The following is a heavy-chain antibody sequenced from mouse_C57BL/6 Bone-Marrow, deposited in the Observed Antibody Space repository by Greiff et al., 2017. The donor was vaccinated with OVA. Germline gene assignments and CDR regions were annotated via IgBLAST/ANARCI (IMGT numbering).Heavy chain of an antibody. D-gene: IGHD4-1*01. CDR1: GYTFTSYW. CDR3: ATGVYAMDY. J-gene: IGHJ4*01. V-gene: IGHV1-55*01. Sequence: QVQLQQPGAELVKPGASVKMSCKASGYTFTSYWLTWVKQRPGQGLEWIGDIYPGSGSNNYNAKFKSQATLTVDTYYHTAYRQLSSLTSEDSAVYYCATGVYAMDYWGQGTSVTVSS. CDR2: IYPGSGSN.